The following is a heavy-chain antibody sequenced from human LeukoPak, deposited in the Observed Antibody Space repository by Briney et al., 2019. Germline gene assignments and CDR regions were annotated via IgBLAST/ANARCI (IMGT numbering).Heavy chain of an antibody. CDR3: ARDRIAAAGRYYYYYYLDV. D-gene: IGHD6-13*01. J-gene: IGHJ6*03. CDR2: IIPIFGTA. V-gene: IGHV1-69*06. CDR1: GGTFSSYA. Sequence: SVKVSCKASGGTFSSYAISWVRQAPGQGLEWMGGIIPIFGTANYAQKFQGRVTITADKSTSTAYMELSSLRSEDTAVYYCARDRIAAAGRYYYYYYLDVWGKGTTVTVSS.